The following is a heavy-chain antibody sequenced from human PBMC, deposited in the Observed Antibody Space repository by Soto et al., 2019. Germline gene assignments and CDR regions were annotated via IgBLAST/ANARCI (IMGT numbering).Heavy chain of an antibody. D-gene: IGHD2-2*01. J-gene: IGHJ6*02. CDR3: FGYCSSTSCSREPYYYYGMDV. CDR1: GGTFSSYA. V-gene: IGHV1-69*13. CDR2: IIPIFGTA. Sequence: ASVKVSFKASGGTFSSYAISWVRQAPGQGLEWMGGIIPIFGTANYAQKFQGRVTITADESTSTAYMELSSLRSEDTAVYYCFGYCSSTSCSREPYYYYGMDVWGQGTTVTVSS.